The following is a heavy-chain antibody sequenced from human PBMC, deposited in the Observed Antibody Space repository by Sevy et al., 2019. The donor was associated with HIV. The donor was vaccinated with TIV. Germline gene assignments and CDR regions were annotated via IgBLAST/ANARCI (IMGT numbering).Heavy chain of an antibody. Sequence: SETLSLTCTVSGGSISSGDYYWSWIRQPPGKGLEWIGYIYYSGSTYYNPSLKSRVTISVDTSKNQFSLKLSSVTAADTAVYSGARGDDAFDIWGQGTMVTVSS. CDR1: GGSISSGDYY. CDR3: ARGDDAFDI. D-gene: IGHD3-16*01. J-gene: IGHJ3*02. CDR2: IYYSGST. V-gene: IGHV4-30-4*01.